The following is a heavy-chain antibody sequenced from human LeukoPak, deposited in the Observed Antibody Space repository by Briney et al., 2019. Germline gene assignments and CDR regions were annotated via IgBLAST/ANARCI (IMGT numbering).Heavy chain of an antibody. V-gene: IGHV3-30-3*01. Sequence: GGSLRLSCAASGFTFSSYAMHWVRQAPGKGLEWVAVISYDGSNKYYADSVKGRFTISRDNSKNTLYLQMNSLRAEDTAVYYCAKDWVTTASFSAFDIWGQGTMVTVSS. D-gene: IGHD4-17*01. CDR3: AKDWVTTASFSAFDI. CDR1: GFTFSSYA. J-gene: IGHJ3*02. CDR2: ISYDGSNK.